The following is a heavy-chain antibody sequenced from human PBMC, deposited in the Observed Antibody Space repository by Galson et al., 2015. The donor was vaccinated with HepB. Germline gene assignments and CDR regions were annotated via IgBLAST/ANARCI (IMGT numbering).Heavy chain of an antibody. CDR2: ISYDGTHK. J-gene: IGHJ4*02. CDR1: GFFFSSYA. CDR3: SRARGDYYNSGPAF. D-gene: IGHD3-10*01. Sequence: SLRLSCAASGFFFSSYAMHWVRQAPGKGLEWVAVISYDGTHKYNADSENGRFTISRDNSNNTLYLLLNNLRPEDTAIYYCSRARGDYYNSGPAFWGQGTLVTVSS. V-gene: IGHV3-30*04.